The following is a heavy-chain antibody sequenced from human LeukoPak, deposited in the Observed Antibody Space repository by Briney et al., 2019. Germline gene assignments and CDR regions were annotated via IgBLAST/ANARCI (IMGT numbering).Heavy chain of an antibody. D-gene: IGHD3-22*01. Sequence: GGSLSLSCAASGFTFSSYSMNWVRKAPGKGLEWVSTLSGCGGNTYYADSVKGRVTISRDNSKNTLYLQMNSLRTEDTAVYHCAKGSYYYDSADYFDYWGQGTLVTVSS. CDR3: AKGSYYYDSADYFDY. CDR1: GFTFSSYS. CDR2: LSGCGGNT. V-gene: IGHV3-23*01. J-gene: IGHJ4*02.